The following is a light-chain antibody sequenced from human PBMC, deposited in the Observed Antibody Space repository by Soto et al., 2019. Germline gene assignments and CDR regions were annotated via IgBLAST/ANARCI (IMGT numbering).Light chain of an antibody. CDR2: GAS. CDR1: QSVNSN. Sequence: EIVMTQSPATLSVSPGERATLSCRVRQSVNSNLAWYQQKPGQAPRLLIYGASTRATGIPARFSGSGSGAEFTLTISSLQSEDFAVYYCQQYNSWPQTFGQGTKVEIK. CDR3: QQYNSWPQT. J-gene: IGKJ2*01. V-gene: IGKV3-15*01.